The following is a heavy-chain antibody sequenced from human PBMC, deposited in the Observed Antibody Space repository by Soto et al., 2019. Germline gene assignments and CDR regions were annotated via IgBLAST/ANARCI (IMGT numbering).Heavy chain of an antibody. D-gene: IGHD3-10*01. J-gene: IGHJ4*02. Sequence: GGSLRLSCAASGFTFSRFELHWVRQAPGKGLEWISYISSSGSTAYYASPVEGRFTISRDNANNSVYLQMDSLRAEDTALYYCTRAAWFPYLSFYWGQGALVTVSS. CDR2: ISSSGSTA. CDR3: TRAAWFPYLSFY. V-gene: IGHV3-48*03. CDR1: GFTFSRFE.